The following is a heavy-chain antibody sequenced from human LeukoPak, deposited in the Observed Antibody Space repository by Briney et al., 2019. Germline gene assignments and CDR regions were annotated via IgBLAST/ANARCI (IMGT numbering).Heavy chain of an antibody. D-gene: IGHD6-19*01. CDR3: ATSSGWYRYDS. J-gene: IGHJ4*02. CDR2: IFHSGST. Sequence: SGTLSLTCTVSGASIIGPKWWNWVRLSPGKGMEWIGEIFHSGSTHYNPSLKSRVTISVDTSKNQFSLILTSVTDTDTAVYYCATSSGWYRYDSWGQGTLVTVSS. V-gene: IGHV4-4*02. CDR1: GASIIGPKW.